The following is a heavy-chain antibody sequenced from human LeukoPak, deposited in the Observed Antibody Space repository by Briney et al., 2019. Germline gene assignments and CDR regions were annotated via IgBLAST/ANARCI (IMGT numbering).Heavy chain of an antibody. CDR3: ARSRGYDSEFDY. V-gene: IGHV3-33*01. J-gene: IGHJ4*02. CDR2: VWYDGSNK. CDR1: GFTFSTYG. D-gene: IGHD3-16*01. Sequence: GGSLRLSCAASGFTFSTYGMHWVRQAPGKGLEWVAAVWYDGSNKYYADSVKGRFTISRDNSKNTLYLQMNSLRAEDTAVYYCARSRGYDSEFDYWGQGTLVTVSS.